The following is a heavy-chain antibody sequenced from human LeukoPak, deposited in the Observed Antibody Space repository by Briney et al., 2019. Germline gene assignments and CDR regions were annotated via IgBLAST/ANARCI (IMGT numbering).Heavy chain of an antibody. CDR1: GFTFNSYA. J-gene: IGHJ3*02. CDR3: AKTKVGTGLDALDI. V-gene: IGHV3-30-3*02. CDR2: ISYAGSNK. Sequence: PGGSLRPSCAASGFTFNSYAMHWVRQAAGKGLEWVAIISYAGSNKFYADSVKGRFAISRDNSKNTLYLQMDSLRAEDTAVYYCAKTKVGTGLDALDIWGQGTMVTVSS. D-gene: IGHD2-21*02.